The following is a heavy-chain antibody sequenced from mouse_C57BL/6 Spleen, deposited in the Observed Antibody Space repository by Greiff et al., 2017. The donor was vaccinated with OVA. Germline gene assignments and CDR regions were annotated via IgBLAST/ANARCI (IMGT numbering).Heavy chain of an antibody. J-gene: IGHJ4*01. CDR3: ARSPVYYYGSSYAMDY. Sequence: QVQLQQPGAELVKPGASVKLSCKASGYTFTSYWMHWVKQRPGQGLEWIGMIHPNSGSTNYNEKFKSKATLTVDKSSSTAYMQLSSLTSEDSAVYYGARSPVYYYGSSYAMDYWGQGTSVTVSS. V-gene: IGHV1-64*01. D-gene: IGHD1-1*01. CDR1: GYTFTSYW. CDR2: IHPNSGST.